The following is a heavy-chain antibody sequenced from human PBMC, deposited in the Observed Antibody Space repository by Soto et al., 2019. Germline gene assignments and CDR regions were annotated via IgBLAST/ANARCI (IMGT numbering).Heavy chain of an antibody. CDR1: GFTFAKYL. J-gene: IGHJ1*01. V-gene: IGHV3-74*01. CDR3: GRQAALWEKVDF. D-gene: IGHD3-10*01. Sequence: GGSLRLSCVVSGFTFAKYLMHWVRQAPGKGLVWVARIETDGTTQTYADSVEGRFTISRDNAKNTLYLHMNSLRAEDTAVYYCGRQAALWEKVDFRGQGTPVTVSS. CDR2: IETDGTTQ.